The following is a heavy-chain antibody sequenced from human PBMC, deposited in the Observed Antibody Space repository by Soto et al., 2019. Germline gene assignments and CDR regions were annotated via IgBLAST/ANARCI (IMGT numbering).Heavy chain of an antibody. CDR3: ARARVMLTFGGGSEEWGIDS. Sequence: PSETLSLTCAVSGYSISNSNWWGWIRQPPGKGLEWIGYIFYSGSTYYNPSLKSRVTMSVDTSKNQFSLKLSSVTAADTAVYYFARARVMLTFGGGSEEWGIDSWGQGTLVTVSS. CDR2: IFYSGST. J-gene: IGHJ4*02. D-gene: IGHD3-16*01. CDR1: GYSISNSNW. V-gene: IGHV4-28*03.